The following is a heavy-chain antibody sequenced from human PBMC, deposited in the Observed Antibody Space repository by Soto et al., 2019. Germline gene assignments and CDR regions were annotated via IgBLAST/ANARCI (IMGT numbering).Heavy chain of an antibody. CDR3: ATDLQRKLAGHNDY. J-gene: IGHJ4*02. CDR1: GFSFSSAW. V-gene: IGHV3-15*07. D-gene: IGHD6-13*01. CDR2: IKSKKNGETT. Sequence: EVQLVESGGGLVKDGESLRLSCAASGFSFSSAWMHWVRQAPGKGLEWVGRIKSKKNGETTDYAAPVKGRFTISRDDSXNSLYLQMSSLKTEDTAVYYCATDLQRKLAGHNDYWGQGTLVTVSS.